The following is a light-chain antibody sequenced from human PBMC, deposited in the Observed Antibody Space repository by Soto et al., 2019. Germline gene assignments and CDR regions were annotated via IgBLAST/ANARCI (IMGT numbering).Light chain of an antibody. Sequence: QSVLTQPASVSGSPGQSITISCTGTSSDVGGYNYVSWYQQHPGKAPKLMIYDVSNRPSGVSNRFSGSKSGNTASLTISGLQAVYVADYYCPSYTIISSSVFVTAT. V-gene: IGLV2-14*01. J-gene: IGLJ1*01. CDR1: SSDVGGYNY. CDR3: PSYTIISSSV. CDR2: DVS.